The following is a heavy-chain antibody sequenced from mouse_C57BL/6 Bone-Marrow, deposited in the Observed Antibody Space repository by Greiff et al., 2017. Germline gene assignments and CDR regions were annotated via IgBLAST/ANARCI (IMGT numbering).Heavy chain of an antibody. J-gene: IGHJ2*01. V-gene: IGHV14-4*01. CDR2: IDPENGDT. CDR3: TTGGLRPGDY. D-gene: IGHD2-12*01. Sequence: EVQLQESGAELVRPGASVKLSCTASGFNIKDDYMHWVKQRPEQGLEWIGWIDPENGDTEYASKFQGKATITADTSSNTAYLQLSSLTSEDTAVYYCTTGGLRPGDYWGQGTTLTVSS. CDR1: GFNIKDDY.